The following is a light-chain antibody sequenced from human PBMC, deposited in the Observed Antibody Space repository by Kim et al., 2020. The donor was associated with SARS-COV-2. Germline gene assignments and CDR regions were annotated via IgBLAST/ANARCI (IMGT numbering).Light chain of an antibody. V-gene: IGLV1-40*01. CDR2: GNS. Sequence: RVTISCPGSSSTIGAGYDVPWYQQLPGTAPKLLIYGNSNRPSGVPDRFSGSKSGTSASLAITGLQAEDEADYYCQSYDSSLSGYVFGTGTKVTVL. J-gene: IGLJ1*01. CDR1: SSTIGAGYD. CDR3: QSYDSSLSGYV.